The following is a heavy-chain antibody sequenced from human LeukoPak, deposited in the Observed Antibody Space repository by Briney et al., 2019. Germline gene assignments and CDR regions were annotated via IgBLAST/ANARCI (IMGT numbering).Heavy chain of an antibody. D-gene: IGHD6-19*01. CDR1: GFTISSYS. J-gene: IGHJ4*02. CDR2: ISSTSSYI. V-gene: IGHV3-21*01. Sequence: PGGSLRLSCAASGFTISSYSMNWVRQAPGKGLEWDSSISSTSSYIYYADSVKGRFTISRDNAKNSLYLQMNSLRAEDTAVYYCARVKPGIAVGIDYWGQGTLVTVSS. CDR3: ARVKPGIAVGIDY.